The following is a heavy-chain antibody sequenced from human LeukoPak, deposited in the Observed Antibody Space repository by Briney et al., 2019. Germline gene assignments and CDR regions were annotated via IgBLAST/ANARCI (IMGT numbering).Heavy chain of an antibody. V-gene: IGHV3-23*01. CDR2: FSGGGDS. J-gene: IGHJ6*02. CDR1: GFTSGIYA. D-gene: IGHD3-16*02. Sequence: GGSLRLSCEVSGFTSGIYAVSWVRQAPGKGLEWVSAFSGGGDSFYADSLKGRFTISRDNSKDTLYLQMDSLRAEDTALYYCAREEHDYVWGSYRYYYYYGIDVWGQGTTVTVSS. CDR3: AREEHDYVWGSYRYYYYYGIDV.